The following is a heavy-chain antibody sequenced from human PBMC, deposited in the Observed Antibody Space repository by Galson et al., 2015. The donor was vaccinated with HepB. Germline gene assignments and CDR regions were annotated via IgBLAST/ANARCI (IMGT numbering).Heavy chain of an antibody. CDR3: AKDGWFGEGFRSIRRQFDY. J-gene: IGHJ4*02. CDR2: ISGSGGST. CDR1: GFSFSNYA. D-gene: IGHD3-10*01. V-gene: IGHV3-23*01. Sequence: SLRLSCAASGFSFSNYAMSWVRQAPGKGLEWVSAISGSGGSTYYPDSVKGRFTISRDNSKNTLYLQMNSLRAEDTAVYFCAKDGWFGEGFRSIRRQFDYWGQGTLVTVSS.